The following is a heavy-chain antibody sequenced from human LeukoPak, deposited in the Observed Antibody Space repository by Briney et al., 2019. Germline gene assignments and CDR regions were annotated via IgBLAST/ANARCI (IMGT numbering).Heavy chain of an antibody. V-gene: IGHV3-66*01. CDR2: IYSGGST. J-gene: IGHJ6*02. CDR1: GLTVSSNY. Sequence: GGSLRLSCAASGLTVSSNYMSWVRQAPGKGLEWVSVIYSGGSTYYADSVKGRFTISRDNSKNTLWLQMNSLRAEDTAVYYCARSGFGVLYYYGMDVWGQGTTVTVSS. CDR3: ARSGFGVLYYYGMDV. D-gene: IGHD3-10*01.